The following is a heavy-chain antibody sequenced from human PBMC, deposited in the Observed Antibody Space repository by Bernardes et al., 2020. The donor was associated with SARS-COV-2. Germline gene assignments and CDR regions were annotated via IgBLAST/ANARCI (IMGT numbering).Heavy chain of an antibody. Sequence: GGSLRLSCTGSEFTFRNYAMHWVRQAPGKGLEWVGVIWYDGSSEHYGDSVRGRFTISRDNSKNTLHLQMNSLRVEDTAVYYCARGPAAGGLTYYYGMDVWGQGTTVIVSS. D-gene: IGHD6-25*01. CDR1: EFTFRNYA. V-gene: IGHV3-33*01. J-gene: IGHJ6*02. CDR3: ARGPAAGGLTYYYGMDV. CDR2: IWYDGSSE.